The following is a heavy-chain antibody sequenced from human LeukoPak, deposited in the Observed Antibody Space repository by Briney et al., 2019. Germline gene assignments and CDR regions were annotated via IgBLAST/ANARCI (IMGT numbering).Heavy chain of an antibody. CDR2: YTGST. J-gene: IGHJ4*02. V-gene: IGHV4-39*07. D-gene: IGHD5-18*01. Sequence: YTGSTYYNPSLESRVTTSVDTSKDQFSLRLNSATAADTAVYYCARAGYSYGLRGQGTLVTVSS. CDR3: ARAGYSYGL.